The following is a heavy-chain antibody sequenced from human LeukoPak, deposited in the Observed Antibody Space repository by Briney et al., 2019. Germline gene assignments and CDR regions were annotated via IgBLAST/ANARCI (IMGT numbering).Heavy chain of an antibody. CDR3: AKDHPQGGYGDY. Sequence: PGGSLRLSCAASGFTFSSYAMSWVRQAPGKGLEWVSGIGASGGSTYYADSVKGRFTISRDNSKNTLYLQMNSLRAEDSAIYYCAKDHPQGGYGDYWGQGTLVTVSS. CDR1: GFTFSSYA. CDR2: IGASGGST. J-gene: IGHJ4*02. V-gene: IGHV3-23*01. D-gene: IGHD5-12*01.